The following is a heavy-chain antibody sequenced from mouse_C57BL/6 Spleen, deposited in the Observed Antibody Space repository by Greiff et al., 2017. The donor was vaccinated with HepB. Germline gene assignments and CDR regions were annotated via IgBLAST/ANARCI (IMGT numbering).Heavy chain of an antibody. CDR3: ARITTVVATEDYFDY. J-gene: IGHJ2*01. CDR2: IDPSDSYT. D-gene: IGHD1-1*01. V-gene: IGHV1-59*01. CDR1: GYTFTSYW. Sequence: QVQLQQPGAELVRPGTSVKLSCKASGYTFTSYWMHWVKQRPGQGLEWIGVIDPSDSYTNYNQKFKGKATLTVDTSSSTAYMQRSSLTSEDSAVYYCARITTVVATEDYFDYWGQGTTLTVSS.